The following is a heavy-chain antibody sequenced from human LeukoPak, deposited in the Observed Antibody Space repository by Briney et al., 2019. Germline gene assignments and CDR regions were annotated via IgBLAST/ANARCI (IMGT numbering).Heavy chain of an antibody. D-gene: IGHD3-3*01. J-gene: IGHJ4*02. V-gene: IGHV3-30-3*01. CDR1: AFTFSSYA. Sequence: PGRSLRLSCAASAFTFSSYAMHWVRQAPRKGLEWVAVISYDGSNKYYADSVKGRFTISRDNSKNTLYLQMNSLRAEDTAVYYCARDRSGVTIFDYWGQGTLVTVSS. CDR2: ISYDGSNK. CDR3: ARDRSGVTIFDY.